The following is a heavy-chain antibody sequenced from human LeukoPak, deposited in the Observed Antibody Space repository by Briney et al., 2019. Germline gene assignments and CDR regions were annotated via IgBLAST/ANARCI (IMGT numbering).Heavy chain of an antibody. J-gene: IGHJ4*02. V-gene: IGHV3-23*01. D-gene: IGHD3-3*01. CDR1: GFTFSSYA. Sequence: GGSLRLSCAASGFTFSSYAMNWVRQAPGKGLEWVSVISSSGGTTYYSDSVKGRFIISRDNSKNTLYLQMNSLRVEDTAVYYCAKDEWPYSFDSWGQGTLVTVSS. CDR3: AKDEWPYSFDS. CDR2: ISSSGGTT.